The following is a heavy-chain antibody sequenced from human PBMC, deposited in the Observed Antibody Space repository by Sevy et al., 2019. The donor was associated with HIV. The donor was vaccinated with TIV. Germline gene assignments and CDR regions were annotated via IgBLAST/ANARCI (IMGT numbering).Heavy chain of an antibody. J-gene: IGHJ4*02. CDR3: ARLLLGYCSSTSCYTEDFDY. CDR1: GYTFTSYG. CDR2: ISAYNGNT. Sequence: ASVKVSCKASGYTFTSYGISWVRQAPGQGPEWMGWISAYNGNTNYAQKLQGRVTMTTDTSTSTAYMELRSLRSDDTAVYYCARLLLGYCSSTSCYTEDFDYWGQGTLVTVSS. V-gene: IGHV1-18*01. D-gene: IGHD2-2*02.